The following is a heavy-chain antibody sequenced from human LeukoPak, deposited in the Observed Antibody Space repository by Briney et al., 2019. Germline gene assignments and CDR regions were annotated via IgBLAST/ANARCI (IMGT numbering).Heavy chain of an antibody. V-gene: IGHV3-74*01. CDR3: TRDLRNKGLDP. D-gene: IGHD2/OR15-2a*01. CDR2: INGVGTAT. Sequence: PGGSLRLSCAASGFTFNEFWMFWVRQVPGKGLMWVSRINGVGTATTYADTVKGRFTISRDNAKKTLYLQVNGLRDEDTAIYYCTRDLRNKGLDPWGQGTLVTVSS. CDR1: GFTFNEFW. J-gene: IGHJ5*02.